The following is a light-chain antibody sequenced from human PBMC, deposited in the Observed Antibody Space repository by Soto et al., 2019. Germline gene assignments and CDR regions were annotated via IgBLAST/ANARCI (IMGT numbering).Light chain of an antibody. J-gene: IGKJ4*01. CDR3: HQYDSWPLT. CDR1: QSLSSNY. Sequence: EIVLTQSPGTLSLSPGERATLSCRASQSLSSNYLAWYQQRPGQSPRLLVYGASSRATGIPDRFSGSGFGTDFALTISRLEPEDSAVYYCHQYDSWPLTFGGGTKVEIK. V-gene: IGKV3-20*01. CDR2: GAS.